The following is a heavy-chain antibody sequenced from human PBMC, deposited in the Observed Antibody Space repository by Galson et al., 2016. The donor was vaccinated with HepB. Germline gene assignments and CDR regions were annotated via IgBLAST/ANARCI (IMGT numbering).Heavy chain of an antibody. Sequence: SLRLSCAASGFIFDDYAMHWVRQAPGKGLEWVSGISWNSGNIDYAESVKGRFTISRDNFKTSVYLQMNSLRAEDTALYYCAKASSLAGTDYFKSWGQGTLVTVSS. CDR3: AKASSLAGTDYFKS. CDR1: GFIFDDYA. J-gene: IGHJ4*02. V-gene: IGHV3-9*01. D-gene: IGHD6-19*01. CDR2: ISWNSGNI.